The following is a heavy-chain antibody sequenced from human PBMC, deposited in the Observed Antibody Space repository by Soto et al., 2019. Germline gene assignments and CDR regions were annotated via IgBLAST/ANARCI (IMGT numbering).Heavy chain of an antibody. CDR2: IYNSGRT. J-gene: IGHJ4*02. CDR3: ARQYGYGFDY. Sequence: QVQLQESGPGLVKPSETLSLTSTVSGGSISSYYWSWIRQPPGKGLEWIGYIYNSGRTNYNPSLQGRVTISVDTSKNQFSLKLSSVTAADTAVYYFARQYGYGFDYWGQGTLVSVSS. D-gene: IGHD4-17*01. V-gene: IGHV4-59*08. CDR1: GGSISSYY.